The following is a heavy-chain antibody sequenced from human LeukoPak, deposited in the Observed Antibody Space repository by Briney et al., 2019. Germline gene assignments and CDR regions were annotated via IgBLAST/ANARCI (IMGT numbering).Heavy chain of an antibody. CDR1: GFTFSRNW. J-gene: IGHJ6*02. V-gene: IGHV3-7*01. Sequence: QPGGSLRLSCPASGFTFSRNWMSWVRQAPGKGLEWVANIKQDGSEKYYVDSVKGRFTISRDNAKNALYLQMNSLRAEDTAVYYCARDQDRSLDYYYYGMDVWGQGTTVTVSS. D-gene: IGHD1-1*01. CDR2: IKQDGSEK. CDR3: ARDQDRSLDYYYYGMDV.